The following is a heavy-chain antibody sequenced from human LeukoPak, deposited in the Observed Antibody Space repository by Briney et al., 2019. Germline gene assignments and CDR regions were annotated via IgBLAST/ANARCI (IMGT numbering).Heavy chain of an antibody. Sequence: GASVKVSCKASGYTFTSYYMHWVRQAPGQGLEWMGWISAYNGNTNYAQKLQGRVTMTTDTSTSTAYMELRSLRSDDTAVYYCGRAGVNYYDSSGYRYWGQGTLVTVSS. CDR3: GRAGVNYYDSSGYRY. CDR2: ISAYNGNT. J-gene: IGHJ4*02. CDR1: GYTFTSYY. V-gene: IGHV1-18*04. D-gene: IGHD3-22*01.